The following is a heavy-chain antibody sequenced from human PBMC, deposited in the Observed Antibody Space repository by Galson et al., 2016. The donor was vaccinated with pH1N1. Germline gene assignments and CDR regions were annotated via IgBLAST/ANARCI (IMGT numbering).Heavy chain of an antibody. Sequence: TLSLTCTVSGGSINSNGNYWSWIRQLPGKGLERIGYIHNSGTTSYNPSLKSRVTISVDTSKNQFSLKLRSVTAADTAVFYCAREDLVVGESWDSGVDRWGQGTTVTVSS. CDR3: AREDLVVGESWDSGVDR. V-gene: IGHV4-31*03. CDR2: IHNSGTT. J-gene: IGHJ6*01. CDR1: GGSINSNGNY. D-gene: IGHD2-15*01.